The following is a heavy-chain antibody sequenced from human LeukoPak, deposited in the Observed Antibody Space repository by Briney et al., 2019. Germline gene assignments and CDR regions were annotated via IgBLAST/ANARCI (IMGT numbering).Heavy chain of an antibody. CDR2: IYYSGST. Sequence: SETLSLTCTVSGGSISSYYWSWIRQPPGKGLERIGYIYYSGSTNYNPSLKSRVTISVGTSKNQFSLKLSSVTAADTAVYYCASFSSDGSGYDYWGQGTLVTVSS. J-gene: IGHJ4*02. CDR1: GGSISSYY. V-gene: IGHV4-59*01. D-gene: IGHD3-10*01. CDR3: ASFSSDGSGYDY.